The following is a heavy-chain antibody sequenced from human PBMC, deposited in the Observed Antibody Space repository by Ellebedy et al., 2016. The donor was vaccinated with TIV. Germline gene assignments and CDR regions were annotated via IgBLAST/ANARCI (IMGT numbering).Heavy chain of an antibody. CDR3: ARAGDDYWYFDL. J-gene: IGHJ2*01. V-gene: IGHV1-24*01. CDR2: FDPEDGET. Sequence: ASVKVSCKVSGYTLTELSMHWVRQAPGKGLEWMGRFDPEDGETIYTQKFQGRVTMTEDTSTDTAYMELSSLRSEDTAVYYCARAGDDYWYFDLWGRGTLVTVSS. D-gene: IGHD7-27*01. CDR1: GYTLTELS.